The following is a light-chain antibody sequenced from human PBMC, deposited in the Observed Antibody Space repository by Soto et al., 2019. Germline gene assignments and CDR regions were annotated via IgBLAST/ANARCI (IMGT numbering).Light chain of an antibody. CDR3: QQYNLSPWT. CDR2: GAS. J-gene: IGKJ1*01. Sequence: EIVMTQSPATLSVSLGERATLSCRASQSVSSNLAWYQQRPGQAPRLLMYGASTRASGIPVRFSGSGSGTEFALTISSLQSEDFAVYYCQQYNLSPWTFGQGTKVEIK. CDR1: QSVSSN. V-gene: IGKV3-15*01.